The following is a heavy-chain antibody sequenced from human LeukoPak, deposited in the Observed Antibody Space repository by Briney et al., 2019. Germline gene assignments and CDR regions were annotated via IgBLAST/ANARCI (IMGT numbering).Heavy chain of an antibody. J-gene: IGHJ5*02. V-gene: IGHV1-18*04. CDR1: GYTFTSYG. D-gene: IGHD2-2*01. Sequence: ASVKVSCKASGYTFTSYGISWVRQAPGQGLGWMGWISAYNGNTNYAQKLQGRVTMTTDTSTSTAYMELRSLRSDDTAVYYCARAGYCSSTSCYHQPNNWFDPWGQGTLVTVSS. CDR2: ISAYNGNT. CDR3: ARAGYCSSTSCYHQPNNWFDP.